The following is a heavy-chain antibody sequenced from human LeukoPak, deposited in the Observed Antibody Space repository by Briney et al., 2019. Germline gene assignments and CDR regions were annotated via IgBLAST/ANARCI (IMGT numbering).Heavy chain of an antibody. J-gene: IGHJ4*02. CDR2: ISEDGNNK. CDR3: AREGLGYCSSRTCFLFDS. V-gene: IGHV3-30*04. D-gene: IGHD2-2*01. Sequence: PGGSLRLSCAASGFPFKIYSMHWVRQAPGKGLEWVTLISEDGNNKYYADSVKGRFTISRDSSKDTLFLQMNSLTAEDTAVYYCAREGLGYCSSRTCFLFDSWGQGTLVTVSS. CDR1: GFPFKIYS.